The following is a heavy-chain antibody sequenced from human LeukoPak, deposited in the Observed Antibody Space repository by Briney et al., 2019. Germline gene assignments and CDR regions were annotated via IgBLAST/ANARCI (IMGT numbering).Heavy chain of an antibody. CDR2: FDPEHDQT. CDR1: GYSLSEVF. V-gene: IGHV1-24*01. Sequence: ASVKVSCKVSGYSLSEVFMHWVRQAPGKGLEWVGGFDPEHDQTIYAQKLQGRVTMSADTSTDTAYMELSSLRSEDTAVYYCTSMDGLTAFDYWGQGTLVTVSS. D-gene: IGHD6-13*01. J-gene: IGHJ4*02. CDR3: TSMDGLTAFDY.